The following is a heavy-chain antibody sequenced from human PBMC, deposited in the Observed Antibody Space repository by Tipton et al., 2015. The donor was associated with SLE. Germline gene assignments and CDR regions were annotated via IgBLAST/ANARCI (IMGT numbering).Heavy chain of an antibody. CDR3: ARPHYDSSGYKASDAFDI. CDR1: GGSFSGYY. V-gene: IGHV4-34*01. CDR2: INHSGST. J-gene: IGHJ3*02. Sequence: TLSLTCAVYGGSFSGYYWSWIRQPPGKGLERFGEINHSGSTNYNPSLKSRVTISVDTSKNQFSLKLSSVTAADTAVYYCARPHYDSSGYKASDAFDIWGQGTMVTVSS. D-gene: IGHD3-22*01.